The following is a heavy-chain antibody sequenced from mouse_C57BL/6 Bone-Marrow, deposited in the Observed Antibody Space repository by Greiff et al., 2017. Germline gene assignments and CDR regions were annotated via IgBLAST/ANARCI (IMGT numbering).Heavy chain of an antibody. V-gene: IGHV2-2*01. CDR2: IWSGGST. J-gene: IGHJ4*01. Sequence: VKLMESGPGLVQPSQSLSITCTVSGFSLTSYGVHWVRQSPGKGLEWLGVIWSGGSTDYNAAFISRLSISQDNSKSQVFFEMNSLQADDTAIYYCASPIVTTRYYAMDYWGQGTSVTVSS. CDR1: GFSLTSYG. CDR3: ASPIVTTRYYAMDY. D-gene: IGHD2-5*01.